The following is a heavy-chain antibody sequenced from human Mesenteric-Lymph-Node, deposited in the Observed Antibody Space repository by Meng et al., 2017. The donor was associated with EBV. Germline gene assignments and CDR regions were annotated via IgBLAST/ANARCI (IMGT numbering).Heavy chain of an antibody. D-gene: IGHD3-3*02. CDR1: GGSFSGYH. CDR3: ARGAIFGIVITYFDY. V-gene: IGHV4-34*01. Sequence: QVQLQQWGAGLLEPSRPLSLTCEASGGSFSGYHWGWIRQPSGKGLEYIGEISQSGDTTYNPSLKSRVTISVDRSRNQFSLKMASVTAADTAVYYCARGAIFGIVITYFDYWSQGTLVTVSS. J-gene: IGHJ4*02. CDR2: ISQSGDT.